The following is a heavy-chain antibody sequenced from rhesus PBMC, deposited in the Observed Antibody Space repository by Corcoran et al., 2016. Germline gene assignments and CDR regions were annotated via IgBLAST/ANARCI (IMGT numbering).Heavy chain of an antibody. J-gene: IGHJ4*01. CDR2: IYGSGSST. Sequence: QVQLQESGPGLVKPLETLYLTCAVSGGSISSNYWSWIRQPPGNGMEWIGNIYGSGSSTTTNPSLTVRVPLSVDTAENQFSLKLSSVTAADTAVYYCASGGGGSTLDYWGQGVLVTVSS. D-gene: IGHD1-1*01. CDR3: ASGGGGSTLDY. CDR1: GGSISSNY. V-gene: IGHV4S11*01.